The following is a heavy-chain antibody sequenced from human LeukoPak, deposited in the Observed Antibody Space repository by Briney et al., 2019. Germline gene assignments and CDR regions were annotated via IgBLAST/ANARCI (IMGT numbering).Heavy chain of an antibody. V-gene: IGHV1-8*01. CDR3: ARGTRGDILTGYSLGY. J-gene: IGHJ4*02. D-gene: IGHD3-9*01. CDR2: MNPNSGNT. Sequence: AXVKVSCKASGYTFTSYDINWVRQAPGQGLEWMGWMNPNSGNTVYAQKFKGRVTMTRNTSIRKAYMEVSSLRSEDTAVYYCARGTRGDILTGYSLGYWGQGTLATVSS. CDR1: GYTFTSYD.